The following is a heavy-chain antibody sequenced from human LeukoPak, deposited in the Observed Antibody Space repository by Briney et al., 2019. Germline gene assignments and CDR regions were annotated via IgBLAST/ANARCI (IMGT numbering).Heavy chain of an antibody. J-gene: IGHJ4*02. CDR1: GFTFSDYY. CDR2: ISGSGGST. D-gene: IGHD4-17*01. CDR3: AKFYGDYVPVDY. Sequence: GGSLRLSCAASGFTFSDYYMSWIRQAPGKGLEWVSAISGSGGSTYYADSVKGRFTISRDNSKNTLYLQMNSLRAEDTAVYYCAKFYGDYVPVDYWGQGTLVTVSS. V-gene: IGHV3-23*01.